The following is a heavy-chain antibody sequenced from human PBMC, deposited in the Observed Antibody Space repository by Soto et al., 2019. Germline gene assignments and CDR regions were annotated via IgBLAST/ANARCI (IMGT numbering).Heavy chain of an antibody. CDR1: GFSLSDYA. Sequence: QVQLVESGGGVVQPGRSLRLSCAGAGFSLSDYAIYWVRQTPEKGLEWVAVMSHDGTSKYYADSVKGRSTISNDNSKHTLYLQLNTLRDEDTAIYYCARGPRRGTTVGAGDHWGPGNQVIVSS. V-gene: IGHV3-30-3*01. J-gene: IGHJ4*02. D-gene: IGHD1-1*01. CDR2: MSHDGTSK. CDR3: ARGPRRGTTVGAGDH.